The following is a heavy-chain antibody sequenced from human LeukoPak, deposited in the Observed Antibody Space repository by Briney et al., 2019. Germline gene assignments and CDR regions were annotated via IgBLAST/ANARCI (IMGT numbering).Heavy chain of an antibody. CDR1: GYTFTSYG. CDR2: IIPIFGTA. D-gene: IGHD6-13*01. J-gene: IGHJ4*02. Sequence: GASVKVSCKASGYTFTSYGISWVRQAPGQGLEWMGRIIPIFGTANYAQKFQGRVTITTDESTSTAYMELSSLRSEDTAVYYCARGIAAAGADTKDYWGQGTLVTVSS. V-gene: IGHV1-69*05. CDR3: ARGIAAAGADTKDY.